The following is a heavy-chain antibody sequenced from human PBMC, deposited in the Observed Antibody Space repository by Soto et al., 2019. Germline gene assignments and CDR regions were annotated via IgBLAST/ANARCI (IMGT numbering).Heavy chain of an antibody. CDR1: GGTFSSYA. CDR3: ARDLGGGGRRSWNDH. J-gene: IGHJ5*02. D-gene: IGHD6-13*01. CDR2: IIPIFGTA. V-gene: IGHV1-69*01. Sequence: QVQLVQSGAEVKKPGSSVKVSCKASGGTFSSYAISWVRQAPGQGLEWMGGIIPIFGTANYAQKFQGRVTITADESTSTAYVELRSRRSKNRAVYYWARDLGGGGRRSWNDHWGQGPLVTASS.